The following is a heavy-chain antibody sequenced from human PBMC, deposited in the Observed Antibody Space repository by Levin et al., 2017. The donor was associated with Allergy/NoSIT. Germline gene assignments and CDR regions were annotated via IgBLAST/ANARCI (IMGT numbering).Heavy chain of an antibody. CDR1: GFTFSSYA. CDR3: AKSQLVYAGPFDY. V-gene: IGHV3-23*01. D-gene: IGHD1-1*01. Sequence: LSLTCAASGFTFSSYAMSWVRQAPGKGLEWVSAISGSGGSTYYADSVKGRFTISRDNSKNTLYLQMNSLRAEETAVYYCAKSQLVYAGPFDYWGQGTLVTVAS. J-gene: IGHJ4*02. CDR2: ISGSGGST.